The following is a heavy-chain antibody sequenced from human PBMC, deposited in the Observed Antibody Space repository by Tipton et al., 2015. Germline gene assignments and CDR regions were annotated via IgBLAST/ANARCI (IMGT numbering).Heavy chain of an antibody. D-gene: IGHD2-8*01. CDR3: ARVRYCTIGICYGALDY. CDR1: GFAFSRYS. V-gene: IGHV3-48*02. CDR2: ISTSTSVI. J-gene: IGHJ4*02. Sequence: SLRLSCAASGFAFSRYSMNWVRQAPGKGLEWVSYISTSTSVIHYADSVKGRFSISRDNARNSLFLQMNSLRDEDTAVYYCARVRYCTIGICYGALDYWGQGTLVTVSS.